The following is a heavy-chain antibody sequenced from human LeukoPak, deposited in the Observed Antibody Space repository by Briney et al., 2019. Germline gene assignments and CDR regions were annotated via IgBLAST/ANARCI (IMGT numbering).Heavy chain of an antibody. D-gene: IGHD4-17*01. CDR1: GGSISSSSYY. V-gene: IGHV4-39*07. J-gene: IGHJ4*02. CDR2: IYTSGST. CDR3: ASTITVTTDY. Sequence: SEILSLTCTVSGGSISSSSYYWGWIRQPPGKGLEWIGRIYTSGSTNYNPSLKSRVTMSVDTSKNQFSLKLTSVTAADTAVYYCASTITVTTDYWGQGTLVTVSS.